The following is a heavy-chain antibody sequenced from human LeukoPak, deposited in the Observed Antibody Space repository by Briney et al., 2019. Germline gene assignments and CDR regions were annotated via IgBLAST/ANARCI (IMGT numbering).Heavy chain of an antibody. CDR3: ARANWNYEFFDY. Sequence: SETLSLTCTVSGGSISSGGYYWSWIRQHPGKGLEWIGYIYYSGSTYYNPSLKSRVTISVDTSKNQFSLKLSSVTAADTAVYYCARANWNYEFFDYWGQGTLVTVSS. J-gene: IGHJ4*02. V-gene: IGHV4-31*03. CDR1: GGSISSGGYY. CDR2: IYYSGST. D-gene: IGHD1-7*01.